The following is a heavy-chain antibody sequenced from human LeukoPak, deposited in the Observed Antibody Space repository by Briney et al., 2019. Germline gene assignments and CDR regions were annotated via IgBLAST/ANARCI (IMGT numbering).Heavy chain of an antibody. Sequence: GGSLRLSCAVSGFAFGSEAMSWVRQSPARGLEWVAFIRYDGSNKYYADSVKGRFTISRDNSKNTLYLQMNSLRAEDTAVYYCAKHFSYYSKNYYYYYMDVWGKGTTVTVSS. CDR3: AKHFSYYSKNYYYYYMDV. J-gene: IGHJ6*03. CDR2: IRYDGSNK. CDR1: GFAFGSEA. V-gene: IGHV3-30*02. D-gene: IGHD4-11*01.